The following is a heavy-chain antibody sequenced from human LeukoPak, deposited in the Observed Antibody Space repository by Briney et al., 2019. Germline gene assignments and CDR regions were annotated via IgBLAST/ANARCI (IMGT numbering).Heavy chain of an antibody. D-gene: IGHD3-10*01. Sequence: SETLSLTCTVSGDSIRSGTYYWSWIRQPAGKGLEWIGRIYTSGSTSYNPALKSRVTISVDTSKNQFSLKLTSVTAADTAVYYCARGGGATRIAYWGQGTLVTVSS. CDR3: ARGGGATRIAY. CDR2: IYTSGST. CDR1: GDSIRSGTYY. V-gene: IGHV4-61*02. J-gene: IGHJ4*02.